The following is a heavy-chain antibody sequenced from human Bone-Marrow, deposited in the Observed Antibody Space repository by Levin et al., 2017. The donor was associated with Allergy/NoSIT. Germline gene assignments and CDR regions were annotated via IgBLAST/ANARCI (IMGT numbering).Heavy chain of an antibody. Sequence: MSSETLSLTCTVSGGSISSYYWSWIRQPPGKGLEWIGYIYYSGSTNYNPSLKSRVTISVDTSKNQFSLKLSSVTAADTAVYYCARDSRRDYVWGSYRSPDAFDIWGQGTMVTVSS. D-gene: IGHD3-16*02. CDR1: GGSISSYY. CDR3: ARDSRRDYVWGSYRSPDAFDI. J-gene: IGHJ3*02. V-gene: IGHV4-59*01. CDR2: IYYSGST.